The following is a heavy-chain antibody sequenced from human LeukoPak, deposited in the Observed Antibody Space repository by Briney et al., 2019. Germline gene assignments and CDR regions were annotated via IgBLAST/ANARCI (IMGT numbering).Heavy chain of an antibody. D-gene: IGHD4-17*01. V-gene: IGHV3-53*01. Sequence: SGGSLRLSCAASGFTVSSTYMTWVRQAPGEGLWWVSVIYSGGTSYSPDTVQGRFTISRDNSKNTVYLQMNRLRVEDTAVYDCTRGDYAVDPWGQGTLVSVSS. CDR1: GFTVSSTY. CDR3: TRGDYAVDP. CDR2: IYSGGTS. J-gene: IGHJ5*02.